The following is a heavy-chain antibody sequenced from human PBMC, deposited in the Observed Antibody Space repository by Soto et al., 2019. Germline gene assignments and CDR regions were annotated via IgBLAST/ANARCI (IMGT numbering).Heavy chain of an antibody. D-gene: IGHD2-2*01. V-gene: IGHV4-31*03. CDR1: GVSINSGGYY. Sequence: QVQLQESGPGLVMPSQTLSLTCTVSGVSINSGGYYWNWIRQHPGKGLEWIGFIYYTGPTSYNPSLKSRVSISVDTSKNQFSLKLSSVTAADTAMYYWARYCYSTTCHRGFDYWGQGTLVTVSS. J-gene: IGHJ4*02. CDR3: ARYCYSTTCHRGFDY. CDR2: IYYTGPT.